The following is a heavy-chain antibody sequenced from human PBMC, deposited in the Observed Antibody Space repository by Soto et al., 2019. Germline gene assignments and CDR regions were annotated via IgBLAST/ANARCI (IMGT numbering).Heavy chain of an antibody. V-gene: IGHV3-23*01. CDR3: AKDPNGDDVGGFEM. Sequence: EVQLLESGGGLVQPGGSLSLSCAASGFTFSNYAMSWVRQAPGKGLEWVSGISSSGATTYYADSVKRRFTISKDSSKNTVSLQMNSMRAEDTAVYYCAKDPNGDDVGGFEMWGQGTKVTVSS. J-gene: IGHJ3*02. CDR2: ISSSGATT. D-gene: IGHD1-1*01. CDR1: GFTFSNYA.